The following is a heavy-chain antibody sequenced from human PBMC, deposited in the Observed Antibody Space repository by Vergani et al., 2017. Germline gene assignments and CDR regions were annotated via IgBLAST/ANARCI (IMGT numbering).Heavy chain of an antibody. D-gene: IGHD3-22*01. Sequence: EVQLVPSGAEVKKPGESLNISCQISRYSFTNYWIGWVRQMPGKGLEWMGIIHPADSDTRYSPSFQGQVTISVDKSISTAYLQRSSLRASDSAMYYCARLYGRDSSGSKYFDYWGQGTLVTVSS. CDR1: RYSFTNYW. CDR2: IHPADSDT. CDR3: ARLYGRDSSGSKYFDY. V-gene: IGHV5-51*01. J-gene: IGHJ4*02.